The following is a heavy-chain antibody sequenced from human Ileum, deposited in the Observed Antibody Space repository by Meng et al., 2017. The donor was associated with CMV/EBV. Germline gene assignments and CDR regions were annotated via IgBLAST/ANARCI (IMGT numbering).Heavy chain of an antibody. V-gene: IGHV3-53*01. D-gene: IGHD2-21*01. J-gene: IGHJ4*02. CDR3: VAFAGNY. Sequence: GGSLRLSCAASGFTVSGNYMNWVRQAPGKGLEWVSLIYSHGMTSYADSVRGRFTISRDNSENTLFLQMSSLRADDAAVYYCVAFAGNYWGQG. CDR2: IYSHGMT. CDR1: GFTVSGNY.